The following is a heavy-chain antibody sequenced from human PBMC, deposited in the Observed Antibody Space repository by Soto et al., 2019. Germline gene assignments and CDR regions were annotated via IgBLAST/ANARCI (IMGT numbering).Heavy chain of an antibody. D-gene: IGHD2-15*01. CDR3: ARERGGYSSEY. V-gene: IGHV3-74*01. J-gene: IGHJ4*02. CDR2: INGDGSYT. CDR1: GFTFRGYW. Sequence: EVQLAESGGGLVQPGGSLRLSCVASGFTFRGYWMQWIRQVPGKGLIWVSRINGDGSYTNYADSVKGRFTISRDNAKTTLYLQMTSLTAEDTAVYYCARERGGYSSEYWGQGTLVTVSS.